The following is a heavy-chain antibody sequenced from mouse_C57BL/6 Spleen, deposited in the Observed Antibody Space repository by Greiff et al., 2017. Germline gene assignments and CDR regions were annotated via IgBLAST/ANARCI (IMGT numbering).Heavy chain of an antibody. V-gene: IGHV1-81*01. J-gene: IGHJ3*01. D-gene: IGHD2-4*01. CDR2: IYPRSGNT. CDR3: AGYDYDKAWFAY. Sequence: QVQLQQSGAELARPGASVQLSCKASGYTFTSYGISWVKQRTGQGLEWIGEIYPRSGNTYYNEKFKGKATLTADKASSTAYMELRSLTSEDSAVYFCAGYDYDKAWFAYWGQGTLVTVSA. CDR1: GYTFTSYG.